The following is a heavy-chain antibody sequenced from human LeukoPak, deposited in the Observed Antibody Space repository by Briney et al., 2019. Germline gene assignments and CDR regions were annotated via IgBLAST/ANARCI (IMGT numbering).Heavy chain of an antibody. V-gene: IGHV1-2*02. CDR1: GYTFSGYY. Sequence: ASVKVSCKASGYTFSGYYMHWVRLAPGQGLEWMGWINPNSGGTNYAQKFQGRVTMTRDTSIGTAYMELNRLRSDDTAVYYCARGSYDSSDFEYFHHWGQGTLVTVSS. J-gene: IGHJ1*01. CDR3: ARGSYDSSDFEYFHH. CDR2: INPNSGGT. D-gene: IGHD3-22*01.